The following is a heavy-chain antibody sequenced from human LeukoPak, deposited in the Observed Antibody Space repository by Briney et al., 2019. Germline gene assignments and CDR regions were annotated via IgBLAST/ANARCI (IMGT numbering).Heavy chain of an antibody. V-gene: IGHV4-34*01. Sequence: SETLSLTCAVYGGSLSGYYWSWIRQPPGKGLEWIGEINHSGSTNYNPSLKSRVTISVDTSKNQFSLKLSSVTAADTAVYYCARVPLVGRGLLRGAYNWFDPWGQGTLVTVSS. CDR3: ARVPLVGRGLLRGAYNWFDP. CDR1: GGSLSGYY. J-gene: IGHJ5*02. CDR2: INHSGST. D-gene: IGHD5-12*01.